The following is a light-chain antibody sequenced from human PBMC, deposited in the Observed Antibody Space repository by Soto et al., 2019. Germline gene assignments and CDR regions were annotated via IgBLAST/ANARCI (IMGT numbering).Light chain of an antibody. CDR1: QSLVYSDGNTY. Sequence: DVVMTQSPLSLPVTLGQPASISCRSSQSLVYSDGNTYLSWFQQRPGQSPRRLIYKVFNRDSGVPERFSGSGSDTDFTLKISRVEAEDVGVYYCMQGTHWPPNFGPGTKVDIK. CDR2: KVF. V-gene: IGKV2-30*01. J-gene: IGKJ3*01. CDR3: MQGTHWPPN.